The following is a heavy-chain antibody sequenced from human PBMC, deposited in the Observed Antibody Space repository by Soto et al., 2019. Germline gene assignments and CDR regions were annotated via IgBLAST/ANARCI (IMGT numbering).Heavy chain of an antibody. V-gene: IGHV3-48*01. CDR2: IGSSDSTI. J-gene: IGHJ4*02. D-gene: IGHD3-10*01. CDR1: GFTFNNYN. CDR3: ARTLVTMVRGVIPVFDY. Sequence: EVQLVESGGGLVQPGGSLRLSCAASGFTFNNYNMNWVRQAPGQGLEWVSYIGSSDSTIYYADSVKGRFTISRDNAKNSLSLQMNSLRAEDTAVYYCARTLVTMVRGVIPVFDYWGQGTLVTVSS.